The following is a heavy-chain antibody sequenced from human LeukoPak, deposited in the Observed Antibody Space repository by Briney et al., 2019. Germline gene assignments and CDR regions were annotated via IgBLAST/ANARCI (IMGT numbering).Heavy chain of an antibody. J-gene: IGHJ4*02. Sequence: HPGGSLRLSCAASGFTFSSYEMNWVRQAPGKGLEWVSYISSSGSTIYYADSVKGRFTISRDNSKNTLYLQMNSLRAEDTAVYYCARIPEENVWGSYRQFDYWGQGTLVTVSS. D-gene: IGHD3-16*02. CDR3: ARIPEENVWGSYRQFDY. V-gene: IGHV3-48*03. CDR2: ISSSGSTI. CDR1: GFTFSSYE.